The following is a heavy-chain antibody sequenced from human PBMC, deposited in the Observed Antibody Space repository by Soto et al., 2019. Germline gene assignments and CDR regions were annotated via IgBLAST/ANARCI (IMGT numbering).Heavy chain of an antibody. CDR2: ITGSGDKT. CDR1: GFSLKNYA. V-gene: IGHV3-23*01. D-gene: IGHD2-2*01. CDR3: ARDCSSSSCSVWRY. Sequence: SGGSLRLSCAASGFSLKNYAMTWVRQAPGKGLEWVSGITGSGDKTYYADSVKGRLIISRDNSENTLYLQMNSLRAEDTALYYCARDCSSSSCSVWRYWGQGTQVTVSS. J-gene: IGHJ4*02.